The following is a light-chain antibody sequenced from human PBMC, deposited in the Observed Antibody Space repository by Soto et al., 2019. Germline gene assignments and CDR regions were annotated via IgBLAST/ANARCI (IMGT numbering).Light chain of an antibody. CDR3: SSSAGIYHYLV. CDR2: EAT. V-gene: IGLV2-14*02. CDR1: SSDVGSYNL. Sequence: QSALTQPASVSGSPEQSITISCTGTSSDVGSYNLVSWYQQHPGKAPKVMIYEATKRPSGVPDRFSGSKSGYTASLTVSGLQTEDEAFYYCSSSAGIYHYLVFGGGTKVTVL. J-gene: IGLJ3*02.